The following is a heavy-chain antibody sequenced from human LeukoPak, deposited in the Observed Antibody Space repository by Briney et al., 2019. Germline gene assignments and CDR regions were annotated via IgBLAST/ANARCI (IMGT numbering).Heavy chain of an antibody. D-gene: IGHD2-21*02. Sequence: TSEKVSCKASANTFTSYYIHWVRQAPGQGLELMGGIYPSGDSTDYAQRFQGRVTMSADASTNTVYMELRSLTSGDTAIYYCARGRAMVVGVTGVPFDYWGQGTLVTVSS. CDR2: IYPSGDST. V-gene: IGHV1-46*01. CDR1: ANTFTSYY. J-gene: IGHJ4*02. CDR3: ARGRAMVVGVTGVPFDY.